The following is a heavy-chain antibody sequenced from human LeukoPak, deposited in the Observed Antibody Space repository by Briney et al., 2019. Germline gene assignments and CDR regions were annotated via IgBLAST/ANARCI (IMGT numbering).Heavy chain of an antibody. J-gene: IGHJ4*02. D-gene: IGHD1-26*01. Sequence: SVKVSCKASGGTFSSYAISWVRQAPGQGLEWMGGIIPIFGTANYAQKFQGRVTITADESTSTAYMELSSLRSEDTAVYYCARDGVGAIGGGGYWGQGTLVTVSS. CDR3: ARDGVGAIGGGGY. V-gene: IGHV1-69*01. CDR2: IIPIFGTA. CDR1: GGTFSSYA.